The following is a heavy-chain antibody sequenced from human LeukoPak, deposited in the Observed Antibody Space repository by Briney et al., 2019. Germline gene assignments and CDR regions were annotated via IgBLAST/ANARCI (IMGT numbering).Heavy chain of an antibody. Sequence: PGGSLRLSCAASGFTFTDYYMSWLRQAPGKGLEWVSYITDSSSYTNYADSVKGRFTISRDNAKNSLYLQMNSLRAEDTAVYYCARANDLIDYWGQGTLVTVSS. CDR3: ARANDLIDY. CDR1: GFTFTDYY. CDR2: ITDSSSYT. V-gene: IGHV3-11*05. J-gene: IGHJ4*02.